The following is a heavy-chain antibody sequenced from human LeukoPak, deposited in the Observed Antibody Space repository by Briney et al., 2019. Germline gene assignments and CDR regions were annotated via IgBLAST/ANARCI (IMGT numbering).Heavy chain of an antibody. J-gene: IGHJ5*02. CDR1: GFTFSSYA. D-gene: IGHD3-22*01. Sequence: PGGSLRLSCAASGFTFSSYAMHWVRQAPGKGLEWVAVISYDGSNKYYADSVKGRFTISRDNSNNTLYLQMNSLRADDTAMYYCARDHLGISMIVVVLDPWGLGTLVTVSS. V-gene: IGHV3-30*14. CDR2: ISYDGSNK. CDR3: ARDHLGISMIVVVLDP.